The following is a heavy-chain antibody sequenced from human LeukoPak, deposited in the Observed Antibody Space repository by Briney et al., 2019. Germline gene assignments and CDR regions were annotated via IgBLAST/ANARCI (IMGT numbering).Heavy chain of an antibody. CDR3: AKDVVVTALYNWFDP. CDR2: IYSGGST. Sequence: HPGGSLRLSCAASGFTVSSNYMSWVRQAPGKGLEWVSVIYSGGSTYYADSVKGRFTISRDNSKNTLYLQMNSLRAEDTAVYYCAKDVVVTALYNWFDPWGQGTLVTVSS. J-gene: IGHJ5*02. D-gene: IGHD2-21*02. V-gene: IGHV3-53*01. CDR1: GFTVSSNY.